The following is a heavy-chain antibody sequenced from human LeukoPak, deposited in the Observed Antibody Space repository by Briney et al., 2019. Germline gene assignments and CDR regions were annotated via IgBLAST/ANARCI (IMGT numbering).Heavy chain of an antibody. CDR2: INHSGST. D-gene: IGHD3-10*01. Sequence: SETLSLTCAVYGGSFSGYYWSWIRHPPGKGLEWIGEINHSGSTNYNPSLKSRVTISVDTSKNQFSLKLSSVTAADTAVYDCARVFHLPRGYYYGSGSYSKGPNWFDRWGQGTLVTVSS. J-gene: IGHJ5*02. V-gene: IGHV4-34*01. CDR3: ARVFHLPRGYYYGSGSYSKGPNWFDR. CDR1: GGSFSGYY.